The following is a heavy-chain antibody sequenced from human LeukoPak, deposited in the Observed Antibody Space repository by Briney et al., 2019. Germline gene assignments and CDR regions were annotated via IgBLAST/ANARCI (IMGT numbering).Heavy chain of an antibody. CDR3: ARDGGHAFDM. Sequence: GGSLRLSCVASGFTFSTYGMHWVRQAPGKGLEWVAVIWNDGSNKYYGDSVKGRFTISRDNSKNTLYLQMNSLRAEDTAVYYCARDGGHAFDMWGQGTMVTVSS. V-gene: IGHV3-33*01. J-gene: IGHJ3*02. CDR2: IWNDGSNK. CDR1: GFTFSTYG.